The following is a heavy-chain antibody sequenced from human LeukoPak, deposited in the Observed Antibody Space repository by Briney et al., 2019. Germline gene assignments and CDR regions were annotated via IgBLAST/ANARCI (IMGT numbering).Heavy chain of an antibody. V-gene: IGHV3-66*01. CDR1: GFTVSSNY. Sequence: GGSLRLSCAASGFTVSSNYMSWVRQAPGKGLEWVSTIYSGGTTYYADSVKGRFTISRDNSKNTLFLQMNSLRPDDTAVYYCARNRKADWYQLDYWGQGTLVTVSS. J-gene: IGHJ4*02. CDR3: ARNRKADWYQLDY. CDR2: IYSGGTT. D-gene: IGHD2-2*01.